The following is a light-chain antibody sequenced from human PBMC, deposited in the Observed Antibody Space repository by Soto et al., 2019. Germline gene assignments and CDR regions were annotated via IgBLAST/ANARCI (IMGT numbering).Light chain of an antibody. Sequence: SYELTQPPSVSVAPGQTARITCGGNNIGSITVHWHQQKPGQAPVLVVYDDRDRPSGIPERFSGSNSGNTATLTISRVEAGDVADYYCHVWDSSSNHVVFGGGTKLTVL. V-gene: IGLV3-21*02. CDR2: DDR. J-gene: IGLJ2*01. CDR1: NIGSIT. CDR3: HVWDSSSNHVV.